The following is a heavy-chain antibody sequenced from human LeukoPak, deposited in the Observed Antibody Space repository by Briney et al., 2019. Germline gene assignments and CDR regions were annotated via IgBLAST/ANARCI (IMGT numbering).Heavy chain of an antibody. CDR3: TGPYSSGWYDAGYYYYMDV. D-gene: IGHD6-19*01. J-gene: IGHJ6*03. Sequence: TGGSLRLSCAASGFTFSNAWMSWVRQAPGKGLEWVGRIKSKTDGGTTDYAAPVKGRFTISRDDSKNTLYLQMNSLKTEDTAVYYCTGPYSSGWYDAGYYYYMDVWGKGTTVTVSS. V-gene: IGHV3-15*01. CDR1: GFTFSNAW. CDR2: IKSKTDGGTT.